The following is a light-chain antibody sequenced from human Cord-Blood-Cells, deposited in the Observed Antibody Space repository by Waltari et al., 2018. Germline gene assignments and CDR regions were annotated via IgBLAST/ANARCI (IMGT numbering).Light chain of an antibody. CDR3: QQYNNWPYT. Sequence: EIVMTQSPATLSVSPGERATLSCRASQSVSSNLAWYQQKPGQAPRLLIYGASTRATVIPARFSGSGSGTEFTLTISSLQSEDFAVYDCQQYNNWPYTFGQGTKLEIK. V-gene: IGKV3-15*01. J-gene: IGKJ2*01. CDR1: QSVSSN. CDR2: GAS.